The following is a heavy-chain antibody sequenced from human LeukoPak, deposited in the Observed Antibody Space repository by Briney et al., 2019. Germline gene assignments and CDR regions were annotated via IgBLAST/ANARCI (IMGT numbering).Heavy chain of an antibody. V-gene: IGHV4-4*09. CDR3: ARSGVFSGYDAFDI. D-gene: IGHD3-9*01. CDR1: GGSINISY. J-gene: IGHJ3*02. Sequence: TETLSLTCTVSGGSINISYWSWIRQPPGKGLEWIGYIYHRGSTNYNPSLKSRITVSVDTSKNQFSLKVTSVTAADTAVYYCARSGVFSGYDAFDIWGQGTMVTVSS. CDR2: IYHRGST.